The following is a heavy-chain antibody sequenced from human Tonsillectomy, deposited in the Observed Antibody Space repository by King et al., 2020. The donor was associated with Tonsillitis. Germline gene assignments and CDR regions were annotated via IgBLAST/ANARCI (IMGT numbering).Heavy chain of an antibody. CDR3: ARGRGSGWYFDPDF. CDR2: ISPYNGKT. CDR1: GYTFTNYG. V-gene: IGHV1-18*01. Sequence: VQLVQSGAEVKKPGASVEVSCKASGYTFTNYGVSWVRQAPGQGLEWMGWISPYNGKTNYAQKFQGRVTMTTETSTNTSYMEVRRLRSDDTAIYYCARGRGSGWYFDPDFWGQGTLVTVSS. J-gene: IGHJ4*02. D-gene: IGHD6-19*01.